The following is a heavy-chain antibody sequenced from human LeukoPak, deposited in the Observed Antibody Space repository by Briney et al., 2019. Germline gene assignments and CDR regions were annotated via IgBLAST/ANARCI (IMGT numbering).Heavy chain of an antibody. J-gene: IGHJ5*02. V-gene: IGHV3-21*01. CDR1: GFTFGDYA. D-gene: IGHD1-26*01. CDR2: INSDSIWI. CDR3: ARDAGGRTQREGWFDP. Sequence: GGSLRLSCTASGFTFGDYAMTWVRQAPGKGLEWVSSINSDSIWIYYADSVKGRFTISRDNARNSLYLQMNSLRVEDTAVYYCARDAGGRTQREGWFDPWGQGTLVTVSS.